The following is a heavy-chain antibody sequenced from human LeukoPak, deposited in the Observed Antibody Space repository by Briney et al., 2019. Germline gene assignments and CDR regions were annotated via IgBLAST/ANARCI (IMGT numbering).Heavy chain of an antibody. CDR1: GGSISSSSYY. D-gene: IGHD3-22*01. J-gene: IGHJ4*02. Sequence: KPSETLSLTCTVSGGSISSSSYYWGWIRQPPGKGLEWIGSIYYSGSTYYNPSLKSRVTISVDTSKNQFSLKLSSVTAADTAVYYCARVSGYLLFDYWGQGTLVTVSS. CDR2: IYYSGST. V-gene: IGHV4-39*07. CDR3: ARVSGYLLFDY.